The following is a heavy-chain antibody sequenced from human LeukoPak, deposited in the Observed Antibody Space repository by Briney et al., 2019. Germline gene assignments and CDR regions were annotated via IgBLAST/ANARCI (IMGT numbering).Heavy chain of an antibody. J-gene: IGHJ6*02. D-gene: IGHD6-13*01. CDR2: IYSGGST. CDR1: GFTVSSNY. V-gene: IGHV3-53*01. CDR3: ARVSSSWYYYYYGMDV. Sequence: GGSLRLSCAATGFTVSSNYMSWVRQAPGKGLEWVSVIYSGGSTYYADSVKGRFTISRDNSKNTLYLQMNSLRAEDTAVYYCARVSSSWYYYYYGMDVWGQGTTVTVSS.